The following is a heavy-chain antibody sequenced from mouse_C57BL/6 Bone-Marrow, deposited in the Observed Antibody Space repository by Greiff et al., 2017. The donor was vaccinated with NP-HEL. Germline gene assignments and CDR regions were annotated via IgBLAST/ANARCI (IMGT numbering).Heavy chain of an antibody. CDR2: ISSGGSYT. V-gene: IGHV5-6*01. D-gene: IGHD2-3*01. J-gene: IGHJ1*03. Sequence: EVNLVESGGDLVKPGGSLKLSCAASGFTFSSYGMSWVRQTPDKRLEWVATISSGGSYTYYPDSVKGRFTISSDNAKNTLYLQMSSLKSEDTAMYYCARHDGYYGWYFDVWGTGTTVTVSS. CDR1: GFTFSSYG. CDR3: ARHDGYYGWYFDV.